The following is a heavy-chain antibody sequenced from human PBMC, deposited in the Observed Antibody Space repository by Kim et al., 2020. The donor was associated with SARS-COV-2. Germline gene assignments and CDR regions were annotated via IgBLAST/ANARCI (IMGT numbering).Heavy chain of an antibody. Sequence: SETLSLTCTVSGGSISSYYWSWIRQPPGKGLEWIGYIYYSGSTNYNPSLKSRVTISVDTSKNQFSLKLSSVTAADTAVYYCARDIGGGGMGFDAFDIWGQGTMVTVSS. J-gene: IGHJ3*02. V-gene: IGHV4-59*13. D-gene: IGHD3-10*01. CDR1: GGSISSYY. CDR3: ARDIGGGGMGFDAFDI. CDR2: IYYSGST.